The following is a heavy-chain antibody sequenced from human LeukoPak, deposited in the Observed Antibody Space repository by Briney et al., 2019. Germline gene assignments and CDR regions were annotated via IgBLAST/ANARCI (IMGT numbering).Heavy chain of an antibody. Sequence: PGGSLRLSCAASGFTFSSYSMNWVRQAPGKGLEWVSSISSSSSYIYYADSVKGRFTISRDNSKNTVYLQMNSLRGEDAAVYYCAKEPLYCGGDCYEPFDCWGQGTLVTVSS. CDR2: ISSSSSYI. V-gene: IGHV3-21*04. CDR1: GFTFSSYS. D-gene: IGHD2-21*02. J-gene: IGHJ4*02. CDR3: AKEPLYCGGDCYEPFDC.